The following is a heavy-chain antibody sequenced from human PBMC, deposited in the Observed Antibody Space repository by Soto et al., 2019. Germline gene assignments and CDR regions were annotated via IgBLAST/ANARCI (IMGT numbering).Heavy chain of an antibody. CDR1: GFTFSNYW. D-gene: IGHD2-15*01. Sequence: EVQLVECGGGLVQPGGSLRLSCAASGFTFSNYWMYWVRQAPGKGLVWVSRINSDGSVSGYADSVKGRLTSSRDNVKNTLYMHMDGLRAEDTAVSYCSRGDCVGGTCYSLAGSFCYYMDVWGKGTTVTVFS. J-gene: IGHJ6*03. V-gene: IGHV3-74*01. CDR3: SRGDCVGGTCYSLAGSFCYYMDV. CDR2: INSDGSVS.